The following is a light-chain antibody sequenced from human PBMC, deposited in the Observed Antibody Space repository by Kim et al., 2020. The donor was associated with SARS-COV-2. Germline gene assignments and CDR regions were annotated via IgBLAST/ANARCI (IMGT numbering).Light chain of an antibody. J-gene: IGKJ1*01. CDR2: HAS. CDR3: HQYNSWPLT. V-gene: IGKV3-15*01. Sequence: EIVMTQSPATLSVSPGERATLSCRASQSVSSNLAWYQQKPGQAPRLLIYHASTRATGVPARLSGSGSGTEFTLTISSLQSEDFAVYYCHQYNSWPLTFGQGTKVDIK. CDR1: QSVSSN.